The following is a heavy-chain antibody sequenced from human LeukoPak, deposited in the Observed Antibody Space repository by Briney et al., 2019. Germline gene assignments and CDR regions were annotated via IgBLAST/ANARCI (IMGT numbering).Heavy chain of an antibody. J-gene: IGHJ5*02. Sequence: PSETLSLTCAVYGGSFSGYYWSWIRQPPGKGLEWIGEINHSGSTNYNPSLKSRVTISVDTSKNQFSLKLSSVTAADTAVYYCARGRNHGSGSYYRKANWFDPWGQGTLVTVSS. CDR1: GGSFSGYY. CDR2: INHSGST. CDR3: ARGRNHGSGSYYRKANWFDP. V-gene: IGHV4-34*01. D-gene: IGHD3-10*01.